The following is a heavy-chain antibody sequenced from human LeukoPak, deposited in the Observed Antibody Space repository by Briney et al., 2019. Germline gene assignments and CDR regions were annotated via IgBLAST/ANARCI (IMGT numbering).Heavy chain of an antibody. CDR3: ARGLITMVRGVISHFDY. CDR2: IYTSGST. D-gene: IGHD3-10*01. Sequence: SETLSLTCTVSGGSISSYYWSWIRQPAGKGLEWIGRIYTSGSTNYNPSLKSRVTMSVDTSKNQFSLKLSSVTAADTAVYYCARGLITMVRGVISHFDYWGQGTLVTVSS. V-gene: IGHV4-4*07. CDR1: GGSISSYY. J-gene: IGHJ4*02.